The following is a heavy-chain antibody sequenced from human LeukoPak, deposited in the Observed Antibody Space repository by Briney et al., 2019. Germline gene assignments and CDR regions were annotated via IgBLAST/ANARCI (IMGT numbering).Heavy chain of an antibody. CDR1: GYTFTSYG. D-gene: IGHD3-22*01. CDR2: ISAYNGNT. Sequence: GASVKVSCEASGYTFTSYGISWVRQAPGQGLEWMGWISAYNGNTNYAQKLQGRVTMTTDTSTSTAYMELRSLRSDDTAVYYCARVRNYYDSSGYYRGAPYYYYYYMDVWGKGTTVTISS. J-gene: IGHJ6*03. CDR3: ARVRNYYDSSGYYRGAPYYYYYYMDV. V-gene: IGHV1-18*01.